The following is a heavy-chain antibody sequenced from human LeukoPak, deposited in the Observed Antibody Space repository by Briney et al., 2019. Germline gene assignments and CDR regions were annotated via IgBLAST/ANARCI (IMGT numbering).Heavy chain of an antibody. CDR1: GFTFSSYA. Sequence: GGSLRLSCAASGFTFSSYAMSWVRQAPGKGLEWVANIKQDGSEKYYVDSAKGRFTISRDNAKNSLYLRMNSLRAEDTAVYYCARDRDGDFFDYWGQGTLVTVSS. CDR2: IKQDGSEK. CDR3: ARDRDGDFFDY. J-gene: IGHJ4*02. D-gene: IGHD4-17*01. V-gene: IGHV3-7*01.